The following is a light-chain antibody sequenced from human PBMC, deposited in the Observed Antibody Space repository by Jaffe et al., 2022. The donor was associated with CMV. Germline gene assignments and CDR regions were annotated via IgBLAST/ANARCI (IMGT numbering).Light chain of an antibody. V-gene: IGKV1-9*01. CDR2: AAS. J-gene: IGKJ1*01. Sequence: DIQLTQSPSFLSASVGDRVTITCRASQGISSYLAWYQQKPGKAPKLLIYAASTLQSGVPSRFSGSGSGTEFTLTISSLQPEDFATYYCQQLNSYLPKWTFGQGTKVEIK. CDR1: QGISSY. CDR3: QQLNSYLPKWT.